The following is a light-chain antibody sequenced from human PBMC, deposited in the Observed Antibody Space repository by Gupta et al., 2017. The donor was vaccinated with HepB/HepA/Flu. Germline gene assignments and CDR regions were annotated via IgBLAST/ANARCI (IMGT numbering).Light chain of an antibody. V-gene: IGKV2-28*01. Sequence: EIVMTQSPLSLPVTPGEPASISCRSSQSLLHSDGKNYVDWFLQRPGQSPQLLIYLGSNRASGVPDRVSGSGYGTEFTLKISRGEAEDVGLYFCRQNLHNPMFTFGHGTRVDIK. CDR3: RQNLHNPMFT. CDR2: LGS. CDR1: QSLLHSDGKNY. J-gene: IGKJ3*01.